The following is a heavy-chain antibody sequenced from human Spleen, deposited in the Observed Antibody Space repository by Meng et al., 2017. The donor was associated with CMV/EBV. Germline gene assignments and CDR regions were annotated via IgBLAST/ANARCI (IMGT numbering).Heavy chain of an antibody. CDR2: SYHTGST. D-gene: IGHD3-10*01. V-gene: IGHV4-39*01. CDR3: ARHYGSGSYYPPYYFDY. J-gene: IGHJ4*02. CDR1: IGSSGSY. Sequence: IGSSGSYGGWDRQPPGKGLGWIGNSYHTGSTYFSQSLKSRVTISVDTTKNEFPLKLSSVTAADTAVYYCARHYGSGSYYPPYYFDYWGQGTLVTVSS.